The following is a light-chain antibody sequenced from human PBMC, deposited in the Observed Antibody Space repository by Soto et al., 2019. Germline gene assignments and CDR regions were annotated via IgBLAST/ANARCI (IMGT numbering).Light chain of an antibody. Sequence: IMLTQSPGTLSLSQGERATLSCRASQSVSSSYLAWYQQKPGQAPRLLIYGASSRATGIPDRFSGSGSGTDFTLTISRLEPEDFAVYYCQQYGSSRITFGQGTLLEI. CDR3: QQYGSSRIT. CDR1: QSVSSSY. V-gene: IGKV3-20*01. CDR2: GAS. J-gene: IGKJ5*01.